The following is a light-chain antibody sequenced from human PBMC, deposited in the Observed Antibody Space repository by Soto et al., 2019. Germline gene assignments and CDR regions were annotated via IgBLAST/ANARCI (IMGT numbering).Light chain of an antibody. V-gene: IGLV1-40*01. CDR3: QSYDSSLSGWV. Sequence: QSVLTQPPSVSGARGQRVTISCTGSSSNIGAGYDVHGYQQLPGTAPKLLIYGNSNRPSGVPDRFSGSKSGTSASLAITGLQAEDEADYYCQSYDSSLSGWVFGGGTQLTVL. J-gene: IGLJ3*02. CDR2: GNS. CDR1: SSNIGAGYD.